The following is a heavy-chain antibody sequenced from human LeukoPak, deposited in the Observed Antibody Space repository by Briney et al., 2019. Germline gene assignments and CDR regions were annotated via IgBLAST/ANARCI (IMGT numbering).Heavy chain of an antibody. Sequence: GGSLRLSCAASGFTFGSYSMNWVRQAPGKGLEWASSISSGSSAIFSADALKGRFTISRDDAKNLLYLDMNSLRAEDTAVYYCARGHTAVTRHFDFWGQGTLVTVSS. CDR1: GFTFGSYS. CDR2: ISSGSSAI. D-gene: IGHD4-17*01. V-gene: IGHV3-21*01. J-gene: IGHJ4*02. CDR3: ARGHTAVTRHFDF.